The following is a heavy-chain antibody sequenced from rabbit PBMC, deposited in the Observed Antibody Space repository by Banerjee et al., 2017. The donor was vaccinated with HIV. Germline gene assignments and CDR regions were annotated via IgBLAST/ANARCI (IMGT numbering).Heavy chain of an antibody. Sequence: QSLEESGGDLVKPGASLTLTCTASGFSFSSSYYMCWVRQAPGKGLEWIGCIDAGSSGNIYYASWPKGRFTISKTSSTTVTLQMTSLTAADTATYFCVRDLLASSGGVYNHPLNLWGPGTLVTVS. V-gene: IGHV1S40*01. D-gene: IGHD1-1*01. J-gene: IGHJ4*01. CDR3: VRDLLASSGGVYNHPLNL. CDR2: IDAGSSGNI. CDR1: GFSFSSSYY.